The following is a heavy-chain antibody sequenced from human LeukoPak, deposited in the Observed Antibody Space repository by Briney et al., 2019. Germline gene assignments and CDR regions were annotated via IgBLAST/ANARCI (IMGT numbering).Heavy chain of an antibody. D-gene: IGHD2-15*01. J-gene: IGHJ4*02. CDR2: ISGSGGST. V-gene: IGHV3-23*01. Sequence: GGSLRLSCGASGFTFSSYAMSWVRQAPGKGLEWVSAISGSGGSTYYADSVKGRFTISRDNSKNTLYLQMNSLRAEDTAVYYCARPGGYCSGGSCGPHDYWGQGTLVTASS. CDR3: ARPGGYCSGGSCGPHDY. CDR1: GFTFSSYA.